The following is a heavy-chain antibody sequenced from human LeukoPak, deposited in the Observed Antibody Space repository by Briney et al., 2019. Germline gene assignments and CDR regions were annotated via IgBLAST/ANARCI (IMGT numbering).Heavy chain of an antibody. CDR2: IYHSGNT. CDR3: ARGGGYASPIGY. V-gene: IGHV4-59*01. J-gene: IGHJ4*02. D-gene: IGHD5-12*01. Sequence: SETLSLTCTLSGGSISTYCWSWIRQPPGKGLEWIGYIYHSGNTNYNPSLKSRVTISVDTSKNQFSLKLSSVTAADTAVYYCARGGGYASPIGYWGQGALVTVSS. CDR1: GGSISTYC.